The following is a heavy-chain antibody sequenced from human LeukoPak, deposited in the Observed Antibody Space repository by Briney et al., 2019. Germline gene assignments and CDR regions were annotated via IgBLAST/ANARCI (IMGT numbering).Heavy chain of an antibody. Sequence: SETLSLTCTVSGGSISSSSNYWGWIRQPPGKGLEWVGSVYYSGGTFYNPSLKGRVTISVDTSRDQFSLKLTSVTAADTAMYFCARSPRNDYFDSWGQGTLVTVSS. CDR3: ARSPRNDYFDS. CDR2: VYYSGGT. J-gene: IGHJ4*02. CDR1: GGSISSSSNY. V-gene: IGHV4-39*01.